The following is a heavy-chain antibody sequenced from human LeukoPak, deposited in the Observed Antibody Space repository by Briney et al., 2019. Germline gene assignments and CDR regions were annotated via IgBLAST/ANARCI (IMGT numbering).Heavy chain of an antibody. CDR2: IWYDGSNK. J-gene: IGHJ4*02. CDR1: GFTFSSYG. V-gene: IGHV3-33*06. D-gene: IGHD3-10*01. CDR3: AKDRGWAYFDY. Sequence: GGSLRLSCAASGFTFSSYGMHWVRQAPGKGLEWVAVIWYDGSNKYYADSVKGRFTISRDNSKNTLYLQMNSLRAEDTAVYYCAKDRGWAYFDYWGQGTLVTVSS.